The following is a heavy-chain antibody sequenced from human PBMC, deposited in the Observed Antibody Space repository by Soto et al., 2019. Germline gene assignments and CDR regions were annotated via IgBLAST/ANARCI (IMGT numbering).Heavy chain of an antibody. J-gene: IGHJ6*02. CDR2: TYYRSKWYN. V-gene: IGHV6-1*01. Sequence: SQTLSLTCAISGDSVSSNSAAWNWIRQSPSRGLEWLGRTYYRSKWYNDYAVSVKSRITINPDTSKNQFSLQLNSVTPEDTAVYSCAREGGSNSETMGPYYYYGMDVWGQGTTVTVSS. CDR1: GDSVSSNSAA. CDR3: AREGGSNSETMGPYYYYGMDV. D-gene: IGHD3-10*01.